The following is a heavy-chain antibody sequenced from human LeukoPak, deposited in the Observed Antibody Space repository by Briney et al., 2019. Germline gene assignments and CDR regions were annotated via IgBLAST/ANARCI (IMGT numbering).Heavy chain of an antibody. CDR3: AKGFRGDGYNYSFFDY. CDR2: ISGSGGST. D-gene: IGHD5-24*01. V-gene: IGHV3-23*01. J-gene: IGHJ4*02. CDR1: GFTFSSYA. Sequence: GGSLRLSCAASGFTFSSYAMSWVRQAPGKGLEWVSAISGSGGSTYYADSVKGRFTISRDNSKNTLYLQMNSLRAEDTAVYYCAKGFRGDGYNYSFFDYWGKETRVTVS.